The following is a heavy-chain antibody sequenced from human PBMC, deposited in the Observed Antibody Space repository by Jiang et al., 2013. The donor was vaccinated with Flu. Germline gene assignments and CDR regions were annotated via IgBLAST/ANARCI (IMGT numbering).Heavy chain of an antibody. Sequence: SVKVSCKASGYTFTSYGISWVRQAPGQGLEWMGRIIPILGIANYAQKFQGRVTITADKSTSTAYMELSSLRSEDTAVYYCARYCSSTSCYTGDYYYGMDVWGQGTTVTVSS. CDR3: ARYCSSTSCYTGDYYYGMDV. V-gene: IGHV1-69*04. D-gene: IGHD2-2*02. J-gene: IGHJ6*02. CDR1: GYTFTSYG. CDR2: IIPILGIA.